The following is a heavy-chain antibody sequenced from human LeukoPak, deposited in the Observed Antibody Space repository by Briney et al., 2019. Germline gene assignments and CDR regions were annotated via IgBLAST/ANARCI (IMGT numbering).Heavy chain of an antibody. Sequence: GGSLRLYCSASGFTFSSYAMHWVRQAPGKGLEYVSAISSNGGSTYYADSVKGRFTISRDNSKNTLYLQMSSLRAEDTAVYYCVKGGYCSSTSCYARGFPNYYYYYGMDVWGKGTTVTVSS. D-gene: IGHD2-2*01. V-gene: IGHV3-64D*06. CDR2: ISSNGGST. CDR3: VKGGYCSSTSCYARGFPNYYYYYGMDV. CDR1: GFTFSSYA. J-gene: IGHJ6*04.